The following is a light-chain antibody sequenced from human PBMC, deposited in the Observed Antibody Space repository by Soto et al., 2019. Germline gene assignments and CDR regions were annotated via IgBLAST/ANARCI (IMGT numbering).Light chain of an antibody. Sequence: QSALTQPPSASGSPGQSVTISCTGTSSDVGGYDFVSWYQQHPGKAPKLMIYDVNKRPSGVPDRFSGSKSGNTASLTVSGLLAEDEADYYCSSYAGSNKNVFGTGTKLTVL. CDR2: DVN. V-gene: IGLV2-8*01. CDR3: SSYAGSNKNV. J-gene: IGLJ1*01. CDR1: SSDVGGYDF.